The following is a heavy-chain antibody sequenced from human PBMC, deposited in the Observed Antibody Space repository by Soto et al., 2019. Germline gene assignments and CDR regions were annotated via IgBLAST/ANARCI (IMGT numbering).Heavy chain of an antibody. CDR3: ARSRASDYYDSSGYIDY. J-gene: IGHJ4*02. D-gene: IGHD3-22*01. CDR1: GYTFTSYY. V-gene: IGHV1-46*01. Sequence: GASVKVSCKASGYTFTSYYMHWVRQAPGQGLEWMGIINPSGGSTSYAQKFQGRVTMTRDTSTSTVYMELSSLRSEDTAVYYCARSRASDYYDSSGYIDYWGQGTLVTVSS. CDR2: INPSGGST.